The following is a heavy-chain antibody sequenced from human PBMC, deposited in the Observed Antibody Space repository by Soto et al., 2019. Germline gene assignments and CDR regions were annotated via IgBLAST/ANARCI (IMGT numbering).Heavy chain of an antibody. CDR1: GYTFTSYG. J-gene: IGHJ6*02. Sequence: QVQLVQSGAEVKKPGASVKVSCKASGYTFTSYGISWVRQAPGQGLEWMGWISSYNANTNYEQKLQGRVTMTTGTSPNAHYMELRSLKFDDTAVYYCAREGVYRGAYYFYGMDVCGQGTTVTVSS. V-gene: IGHV1-18*01. CDR2: ISSYNANT. CDR3: AREGVYRGAYYFYGMDV. D-gene: IGHD3-10*01.